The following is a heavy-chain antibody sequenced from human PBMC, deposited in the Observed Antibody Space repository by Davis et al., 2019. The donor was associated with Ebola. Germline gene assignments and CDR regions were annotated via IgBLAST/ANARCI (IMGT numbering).Heavy chain of an antibody. CDR1: GFTVSSDY. V-gene: IGHV3-53*04. CDR2: IYIGGST. J-gene: IGHJ4*02. CDR3: ARGWDYGEGRIFDY. Sequence: PGGSLRLSCVASGFTVSSDYMSWVRQAPGKGLEWVSVIYIGGSTYYADSVKGRFTISRHSSENTVFLQMNSLRPDDTAVYYCARGWDYGEGRIFDYWGQGNLVTVS. D-gene: IGHD4/OR15-4a*01.